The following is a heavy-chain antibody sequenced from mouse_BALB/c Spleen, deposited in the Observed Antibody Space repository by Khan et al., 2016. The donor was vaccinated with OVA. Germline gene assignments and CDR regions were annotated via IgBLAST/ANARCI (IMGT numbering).Heavy chain of an antibody. V-gene: IGHV3-8*02. Sequence: EVQLQESGPSLVKPSQTLSLTCSVTGDSITSGYWSWIRKFPGNKLEYMGNMIFSGNTYYNPSLKSRISITRHTSKNQYYLQLNSVTTEDTATYYCARSTYRYAFAYWGQGTLVTVSA. CDR1: GDSITSGY. CDR2: MIFSGNT. CDR3: ARSTYRYAFAY. J-gene: IGHJ3*01. D-gene: IGHD2-14*01.